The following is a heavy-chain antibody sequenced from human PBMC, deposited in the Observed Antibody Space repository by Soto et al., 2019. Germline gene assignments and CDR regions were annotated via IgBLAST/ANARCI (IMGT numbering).Heavy chain of an antibody. Sequence: ASVKVSWKASGYTFSSYGISWVRQAPGQGLEWMGWINCYNGDTNYAQSVQGRVTMTTDTSTTTAYMELRSLRSDDTAVYYCAREYCDNTSRFQPALWGQGTQVTVSS. J-gene: IGHJ4*02. CDR3: AREYCDNTSRFQPAL. V-gene: IGHV1-18*01. CDR2: INCYNGDT. CDR1: GYTFSSYG. D-gene: IGHD3-22*01.